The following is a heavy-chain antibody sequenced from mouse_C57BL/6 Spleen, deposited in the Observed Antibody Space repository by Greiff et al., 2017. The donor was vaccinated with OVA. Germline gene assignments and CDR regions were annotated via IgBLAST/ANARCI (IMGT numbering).Heavy chain of an antibody. CDR1: GFTFSDAW. CDR2: IRNKANNHAT. J-gene: IGHJ2*01. CDR3: TRRYGYHYFDY. V-gene: IGHV6-6*01. Sequence: EVKVEESGGGLVQPGGSMKLSCAASGFTFSDAWMDWVRQSPEKGLEWVAEIRNKANNHATYYAESVKGRFTISREDSKSSVYLQMNSLRAEDTGIYYCTRRYGYHYFDYWGQGTTLTVSS. D-gene: IGHD2-2*01.